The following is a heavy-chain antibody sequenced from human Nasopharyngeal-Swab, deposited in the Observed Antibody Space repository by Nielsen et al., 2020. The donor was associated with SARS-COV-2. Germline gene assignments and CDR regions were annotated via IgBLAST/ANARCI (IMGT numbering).Heavy chain of an antibody. V-gene: IGHV3-30*03. CDR2: ISHDGRFE. CDR3: ARWNEEGAGGYKGMDV. Sequence: WIRQPPGKGLEWVTIISHDGRFESYADSVKGRFTISRDTSKSTLSLQMSSLRTEDTAVYYCARWNEEGAGGYKGMDVWGQGTTVTVSS. D-gene: IGHD1-1*01. J-gene: IGHJ6*02.